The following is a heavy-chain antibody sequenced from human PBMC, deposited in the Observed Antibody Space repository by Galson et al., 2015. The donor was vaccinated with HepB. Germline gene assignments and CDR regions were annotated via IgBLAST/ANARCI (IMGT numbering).Heavy chain of an antibody. CDR1: GFSLSTSGMC. Sequence: PALVKPTQTLTLTCTFSGFSLSTSGMCVSWIRQPPGKALEWLALIDWDDDKYYSTSLKTRLTISKDTSKNHVVLTMTNMDPVDTATYYCARTLYYYGSGTLSPDFDYWGQGTLVTVSS. CDR2: IDWDDDK. D-gene: IGHD3-10*01. J-gene: IGHJ4*02. V-gene: IGHV2-70*01. CDR3: ARTLYYYGSGTLSPDFDY.